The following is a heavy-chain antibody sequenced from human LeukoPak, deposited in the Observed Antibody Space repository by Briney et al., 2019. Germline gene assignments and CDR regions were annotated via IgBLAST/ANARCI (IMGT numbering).Heavy chain of an antibody. J-gene: IGHJ5*02. CDR3: ARDCRDGFQNCFDP. CDR1: GFTFSSYG. D-gene: IGHD5-24*01. V-gene: IGHV3-33*01. CDR2: IWYDGSNK. Sequence: GGSLRLSCAASGFTFSSYGMHWVRQAPGKGLEWGAVIWYDGSNKYYTDSVKGRFTISRDNSKNTLYLQMNSLRAEDTAVYYCARDCRDGFQNCFDPWGQGTLVTVSS.